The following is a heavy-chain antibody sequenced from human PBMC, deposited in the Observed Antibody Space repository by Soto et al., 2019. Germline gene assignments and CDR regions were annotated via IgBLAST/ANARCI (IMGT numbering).Heavy chain of an antibody. J-gene: IGHJ3*02. V-gene: IGHV3-23*01. D-gene: IGHD2-15*01. CDR3: AKLSQVVVVAGDAFDI. Sequence: EVQLLESGGGLVQPGGSLRLSCAASGFTFSSYAMSWVRQAPGKGLEWVSAISGSGGSTYYADSVKGRFTISRDNSKNTLYLQMNSLRAEDTAVYYCAKLSQVVVVAGDAFDIWGQGTMVTVSS. CDR1: GFTFSSYA. CDR2: ISGSGGST.